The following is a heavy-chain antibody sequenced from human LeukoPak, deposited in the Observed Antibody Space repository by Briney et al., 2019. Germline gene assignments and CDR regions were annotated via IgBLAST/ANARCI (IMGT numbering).Heavy chain of an antibody. CDR3: ARERMTTSKFDY. CDR1: GYTFTSYY. J-gene: IGHJ4*02. D-gene: IGHD4-11*01. Sequence: GASVQVSCKASGYTFTSYYIHWVRQAPGPGLAWMGIINPSGGSTNYAQNFQGRVTMTRDTSTSTVYMELSILRSEDTAVYYCARERMTTSKFDYWGQGTLVTVSS. CDR2: INPSGGST. V-gene: IGHV1-46*01.